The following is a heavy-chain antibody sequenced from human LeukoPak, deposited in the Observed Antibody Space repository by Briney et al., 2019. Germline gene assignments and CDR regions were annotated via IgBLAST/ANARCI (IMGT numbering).Heavy chain of an antibody. Sequence: PSETLSLTCAVYGGSFSGYYWSWIRQPPGKGLEWIGEINHSGSTNYNPSLKSRVTISVDTSKNQFSLKLSSVTAADTAVYYCASGGNSVDYWGQGTLVTVSS. J-gene: IGHJ4*02. D-gene: IGHD4-23*01. CDR3: ASGGNSVDY. V-gene: IGHV4-34*01. CDR2: INHSGST. CDR1: GGSFSGYY.